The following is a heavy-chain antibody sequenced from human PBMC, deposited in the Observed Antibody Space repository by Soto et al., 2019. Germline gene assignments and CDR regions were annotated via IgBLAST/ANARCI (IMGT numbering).Heavy chain of an antibody. CDR2: IYPGDSVT. D-gene: IGHD3-3*02. V-gene: IGHV5-51*01. Sequence: GESLKISCKGSGYSFTSYWIGWVRQIPGKGLEWMGVIYPGDSVTRYSPSFQGQVTISADKSIGTAYLQWSSLKASDTAIYYCARHSFLQPFASCGQGTFVTVSS. J-gene: IGHJ5*01. CDR1: GYSFTSYW. CDR3: ARHSFLQPFAS.